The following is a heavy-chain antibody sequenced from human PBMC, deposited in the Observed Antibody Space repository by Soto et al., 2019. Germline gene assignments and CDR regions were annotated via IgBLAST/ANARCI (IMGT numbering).Heavy chain of an antibody. D-gene: IGHD4-4*01. CDR2: INAGNGNT. Sequence: QVQLVQSGAEVKKPGASVKVSCKASGYTFTSYAMHWVRQAPGQRLEWMGWINAGNGNTKYSQKFQGRVTITRDTSASTAYMELSSLRSEDTAEYYCASSYSNYALIDYYYYGMDVWGQGTTVTVSS. V-gene: IGHV1-3*01. CDR1: GYTFTSYA. J-gene: IGHJ6*02. CDR3: ASSYSNYALIDYYYYGMDV.